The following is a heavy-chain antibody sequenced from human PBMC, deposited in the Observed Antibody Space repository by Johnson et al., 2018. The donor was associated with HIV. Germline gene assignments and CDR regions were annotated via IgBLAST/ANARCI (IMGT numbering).Heavy chain of an antibody. Sequence: QVQLVESGGGVVQPGRSLRLSCAASGFTFSSYAMHWVRQAPGKGLEWVAVISYDGTSKYQADSVKGRFTISRDNSKNTLFMQMNGLRGEDTAVYYCARARRAAAQRDAVDNWGQGTMVTVSS. V-gene: IGHV3-30*04. CDR2: ISYDGTSK. J-gene: IGHJ3*02. D-gene: IGHD6-13*01. CDR1: GFTFSSYA. CDR3: ARARRAAAQRDAVDN.